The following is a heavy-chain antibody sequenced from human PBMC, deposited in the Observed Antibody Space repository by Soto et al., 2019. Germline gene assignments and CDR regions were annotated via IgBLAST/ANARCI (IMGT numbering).Heavy chain of an antibody. CDR2: INAGNGNT. J-gene: IGHJ5*02. CDR3: VCGDPYNWFDP. CDR1: GSTITSYA. D-gene: IGHD2-21*01. V-gene: IGHV1-3*01. Sequence: APVKVSWKASGSTITSYAMYWVRQAPGQRLEWMGWINAGNGNTKYSQKFQGRVTITRDTSASTAYMELSSLRSEDTAVYYCVCGDPYNWFDPWGQGTLVTVSS.